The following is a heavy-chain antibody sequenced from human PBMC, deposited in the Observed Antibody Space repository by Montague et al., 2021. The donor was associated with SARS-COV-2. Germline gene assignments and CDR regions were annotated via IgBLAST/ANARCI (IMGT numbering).Heavy chain of an antibody. V-gene: IGHV4-59*08. CDR2: IYYSGST. Sequence: SETLSLTCTVSGGSISSYYWSWIRQPPGKGLEWIGYIYYSGSTNXNPSLKSRVTISVDTSKNQCSLKLSSVTAADTAVYYCARQSGRLWGIAVAGAFDYWGQGTLVTVSS. CDR3: ARQSGRLWGIAVAGAFDY. CDR1: GGSISSYY. J-gene: IGHJ4*02. D-gene: IGHD6-19*01.